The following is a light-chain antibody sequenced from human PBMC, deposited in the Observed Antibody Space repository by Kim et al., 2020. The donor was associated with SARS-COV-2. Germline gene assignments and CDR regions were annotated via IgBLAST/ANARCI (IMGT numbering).Light chain of an antibody. CDR2: DDA. J-gene: IGKJ5*01. CDR3: QQHSTYPIT. Sequence: ASGGERDTITCRASKRIGGWLAWYQQNPGKAPKLLIYDDASVERGVPSRFSGSGFGKEFTLTISSLQPDDSATYSCQQHSTYPITFGQGTRLEIK. CDR1: KRIGGW. V-gene: IGKV1-5*01.